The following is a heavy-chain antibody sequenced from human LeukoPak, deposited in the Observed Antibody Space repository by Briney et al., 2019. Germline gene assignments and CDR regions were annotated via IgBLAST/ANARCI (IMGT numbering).Heavy chain of an antibody. CDR3: ATVPELVGALN. J-gene: IGHJ4*02. CDR2: ISGSGGST. Sequence: GGSLRLSCAASGFTFSSYAMSWVRQAPGKGLEWVSGISGSGGSTYYADSVKGRFTISRDNSKNTLFLQVNSLRAEDTALYYCATVPELVGALNWGQGTLVTVSS. D-gene: IGHD3-9*01. V-gene: IGHV3-23*01. CDR1: GFTFSSYA.